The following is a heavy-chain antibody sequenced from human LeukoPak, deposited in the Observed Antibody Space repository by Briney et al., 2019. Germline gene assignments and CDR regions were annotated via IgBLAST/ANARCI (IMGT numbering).Heavy chain of an antibody. Sequence: GESLKISCKGSGYSFTSYWIGWVRQIPGKGLEWMGIIYPGDSDTRYSPSFQGQVTISADKSISTAYLQWSSLKASDTAMYYCARTPGLNWNDAIPRVTGGGFDIWGQGTMVTVSS. J-gene: IGHJ3*02. CDR3: ARTPGLNWNDAIPRVTGGGFDI. CDR1: GYSFTSYW. D-gene: IGHD1-1*01. V-gene: IGHV5-51*01. CDR2: IYPGDSDT.